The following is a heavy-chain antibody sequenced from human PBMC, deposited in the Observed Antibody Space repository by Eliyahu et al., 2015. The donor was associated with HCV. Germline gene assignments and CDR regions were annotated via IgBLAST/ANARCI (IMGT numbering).Heavy chain of an antibody. CDR3: ARDPGSSLDWFDP. J-gene: IGHJ5*02. Sequence: QVQLVQSGGEVKKPGASVKVSCKASGYTFTSYGISWXRQAPGQGLEWMGWMSADSGDTILAYKFEGRVTMTTDTSTSTAYMELRSLKSDDTAVYYCARDPGSSLDWFDPWGQGTLVTVSS. D-gene: IGHD3-10*01. V-gene: IGHV1-18*04. CDR1: GYTFTSYG. CDR2: MSADSGDT.